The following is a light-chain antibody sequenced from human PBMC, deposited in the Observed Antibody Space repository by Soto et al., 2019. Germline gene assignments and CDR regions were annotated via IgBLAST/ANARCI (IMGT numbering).Light chain of an antibody. CDR1: QSVSSN. CDR2: GAS. V-gene: IGKV3-15*01. J-gene: IGKJ1*01. CDR3: QHYNNWPPWT. Sequence: EIXMTQSPATLSVSPGERATFSCRASQSVSSNLAWYQQKPGQAPRLLIYGASMRATGIPARFSGSGSGTEFTLSISSLQSEDFAVYYCQHYNNWPPWTFGQGTKVDIK.